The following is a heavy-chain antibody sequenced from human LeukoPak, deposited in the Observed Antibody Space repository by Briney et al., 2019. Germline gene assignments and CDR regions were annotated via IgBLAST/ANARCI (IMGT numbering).Heavy chain of an antibody. J-gene: IGHJ3*02. CDR3: ARDLGGGVPAAVDAFDI. CDR2: IYHTGST. CDR1: GGSINSGGDY. Sequence: PSETLSLTCTVSGGSINSGGDYWSWIRQPPGKGLEWIGYIYHTGSTYYNPSLKSRVTISIDRSKNQFSLKLSSVTAADTAVYYCARDLGGGVPAAVDAFDIWGQGTMVTVSS. V-gene: IGHV4-30-2*01. D-gene: IGHD2-2*01.